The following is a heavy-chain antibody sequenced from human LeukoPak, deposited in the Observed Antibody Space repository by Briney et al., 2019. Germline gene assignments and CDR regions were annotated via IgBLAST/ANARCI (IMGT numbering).Heavy chain of an antibody. J-gene: IGHJ4*02. CDR1: GFTFSNAW. Sequence: SGGSLRLSCAASGFTFSNAWMSWVRQAPGKGLEWVGRIKSKTDGGTTDYAAPVKGRFSISRDDSKNTLYLQMNSLKTEDTAVYYCITDGIIAAAWGYFDYWGQGTLVTVSS. CDR2: IKSKTDGGTT. D-gene: IGHD6-13*01. V-gene: IGHV3-15*01. CDR3: ITDGIIAAAWGYFDY.